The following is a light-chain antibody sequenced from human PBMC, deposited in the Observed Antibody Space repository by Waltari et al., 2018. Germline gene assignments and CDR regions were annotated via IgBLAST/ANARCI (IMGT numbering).Light chain of an antibody. Sequence: SSELTQDPAVSVALGQTVRFTCQGDSLRTSYASWYQVKPGQAPVLVIYGKAKRPSGVPNRIAGYSSGTTSAWTISGAQAEDEADYYCSSRNGRANQVVFAGGTKVTVL. CDR3: SSRNGRANQVV. CDR1: SLRTSY. V-gene: IGLV3-19*01. J-gene: IGLJ3*02. CDR2: GKA.